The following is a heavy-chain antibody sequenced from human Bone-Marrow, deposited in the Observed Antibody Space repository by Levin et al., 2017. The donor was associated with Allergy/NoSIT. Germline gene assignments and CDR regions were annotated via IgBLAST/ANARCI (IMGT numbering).Heavy chain of an antibody. CDR1: GFSFSDYY. CDR3: MRNPDY. J-gene: IGHJ4*02. V-gene: IGHV3-11*03. Sequence: GESLKISCAASGFSFSDYYISWIRQTPEKGLEWLAYISGSGRFTNYAESVKGRFTISRDNAKKSLYLQMTSLKVEDTATYYCMRNPDYWGQGTLVVVSS. CDR2: ISGSGRFT.